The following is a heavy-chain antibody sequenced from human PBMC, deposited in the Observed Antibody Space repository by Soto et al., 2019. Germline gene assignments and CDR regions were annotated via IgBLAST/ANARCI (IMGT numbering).Heavy chain of an antibody. CDR3: ARRGVANSRDAFDI. CDR2: AIPVYGSM. D-gene: IGHD1-26*01. CDR1: GGTFSNYA. V-gene: IGHV1-69*01. J-gene: IGHJ3*02. Sequence: QVQLVQSGAEVKKPGTSVKVSCEVSGGTFSNYAITWVRQAPGQGLEWLGGAIPVYGSMNYAQKFQGRVTITAGESATTTFMELSSLRSDDTAVYYCARRGVANSRDAFDIWGQGTLVTVS.